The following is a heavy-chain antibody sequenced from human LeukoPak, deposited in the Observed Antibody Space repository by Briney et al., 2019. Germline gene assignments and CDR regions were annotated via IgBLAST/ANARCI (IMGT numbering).Heavy chain of an antibody. CDR3: ARGRSKTLLCLSS. Sequence: RSSETLSLTCTVSGGSISSSSYYWGWIRQPPGKGLEWIGSIYYSGSTYYNPSLKSRVTISVDTSKNQFSLKLSSVTAADTAVYYCARGRSKTLLCLSSWGQGTLVTVSS. V-gene: IGHV4-39*01. CDR2: IYYSGST. CDR1: GGSISSSSYY. D-gene: IGHD3-10*01. J-gene: IGHJ5*02.